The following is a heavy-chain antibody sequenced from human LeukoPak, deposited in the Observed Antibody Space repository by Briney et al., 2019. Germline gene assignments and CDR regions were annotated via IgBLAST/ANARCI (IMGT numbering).Heavy chain of an antibody. J-gene: IGHJ6*02. CDR1: GFTFSSYV. CDR3: AKDLGYDFWSGSYYYYDMDV. V-gene: IGHV3-23*01. D-gene: IGHD3-3*01. Sequence: PGGSLRLSCAASGFTFSSYVMSWVRQAPGKGLEWVSAISGSGGSTYYADSVKGRFTISRDNSKNTLYLQMNSLRAEDTAVYYCAKDLGYDFWSGSYYYYDMDVWGQGTTVTVSS. CDR2: ISGSGGST.